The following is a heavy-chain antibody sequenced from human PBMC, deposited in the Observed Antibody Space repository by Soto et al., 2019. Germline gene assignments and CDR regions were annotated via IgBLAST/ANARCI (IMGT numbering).Heavy chain of an antibody. D-gene: IGHD3-10*01. V-gene: IGHV3-74*01. Sequence: EVQLVESGGNLVQPGGSLRLSCAASGFTFSSYWIHWVLQPPGQGLLWVSRINTDGSTTNYADSVKGRFTISRDNAKNTLDLQMNSLRAEDTAVYYCARGASGNYYLDYWGQGARVTISS. CDR1: GFTFSSYW. J-gene: IGHJ4*02. CDR2: INTDGSTT. CDR3: ARGASGNYYLDY.